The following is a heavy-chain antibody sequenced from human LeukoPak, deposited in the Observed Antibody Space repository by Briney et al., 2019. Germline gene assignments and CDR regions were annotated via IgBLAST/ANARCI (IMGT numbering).Heavy chain of an antibody. CDR3: TRAPYCSSTSCYEGGAY. CDR2: INHSGST. V-gene: IGHV4-34*01. J-gene: IGHJ4*02. D-gene: IGHD2-2*01. CDR1: GGSFSGYY. Sequence: SETLSLTRAVYGGSFSGYYWSWIRQPPGKGLEWIGEINHSGSTNYNPSLKSRVTISVDTSKNQFSLKLSSVTAADTAVYYCTRAPYCSSTSCYEGGAYWGQGTLVTVSS.